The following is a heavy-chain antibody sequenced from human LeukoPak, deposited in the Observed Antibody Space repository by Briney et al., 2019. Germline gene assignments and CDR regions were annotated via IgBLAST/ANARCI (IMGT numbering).Heavy chain of an antibody. CDR3: VQEGPRGLAFDI. Sequence: PGGSLRLSCEASGVTFSSYVMSWVRQAPGKGPEGVSGISGRGGGTYYADSVKGRFAISRDNSKNTLYLKMNSLRAEDTAVYYCVQEGPRGLAFDIWGQGTKVTVSS. V-gene: IGHV3-23*01. CDR2: ISGRGGGT. J-gene: IGHJ3*02. CDR1: GVTFSSYV.